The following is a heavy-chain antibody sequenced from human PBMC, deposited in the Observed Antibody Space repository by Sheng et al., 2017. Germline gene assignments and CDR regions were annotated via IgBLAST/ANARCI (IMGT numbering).Heavy chain of an antibody. V-gene: IGHV3-30*04. Sequence: QLQLVESGGGVVQPGRSLRLSCAASGFMFSNYAMHWVRQAPGKGLEWVALISYDGSNKYYADSVKGRFTISRDNSKNTLYLQMNSLRTEDTAVYFCARDGSRYCSSTSCPGGMDVWGQGTTVSVSS. CDR3: ARDGSRYCSSTSCPGGMDV. J-gene: IGHJ6*02. CDR1: GFMFSNYA. CDR2: ISYDGSNK. D-gene: IGHD2-2*01.